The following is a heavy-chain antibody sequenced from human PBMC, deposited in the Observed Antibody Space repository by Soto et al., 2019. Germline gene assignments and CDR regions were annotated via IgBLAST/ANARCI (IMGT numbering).Heavy chain of an antibody. D-gene: IGHD3-22*01. Sequence: PGDALNICCIFAGYNFGNYVICVVRQMPGECLEWMGIIYPSDSYTRYIPSFEGQVTISADRSISTAYLQWNSLKASDTAMYFCARGDSSDYYKDTQDDSWGQGTLVTVSS. V-gene: IGHV5-51*01. CDR2: IYPSDSYT. CDR3: ARGDSSDYYKDTQDDS. J-gene: IGHJ4*02. CDR1: GYNFGNYV.